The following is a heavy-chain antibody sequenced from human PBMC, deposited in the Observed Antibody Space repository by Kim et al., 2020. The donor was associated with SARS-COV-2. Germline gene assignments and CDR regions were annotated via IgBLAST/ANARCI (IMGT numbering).Heavy chain of an antibody. J-gene: IGHJ4*02. D-gene: IGHD6-19*01. CDR2: ISYDGSNK. CDR1: GFTFSSYA. Sequence: GGSLRLSCAASGFTFSSYAMHWVRQAPGKGLEWVAVISYDGSNKYYADSVKGRFTISRDNSKNTLYLQMNSLRAEDTAVYYCAREMGWLVDYWGQGTLVTVSS. CDR3: AREMGWLVDY. V-gene: IGHV3-30-3*01.